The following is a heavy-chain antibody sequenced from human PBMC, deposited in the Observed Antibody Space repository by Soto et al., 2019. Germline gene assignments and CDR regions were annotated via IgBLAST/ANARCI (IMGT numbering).Heavy chain of an antibody. CDR3: AKSPNFYCSSPNCYKYYFDH. CDR2: ISYDGSEK. J-gene: IGHJ4*02. V-gene: IGHV3-30*18. Sequence: PGGSLRLSCAASGFTFNTYGMQWVRHSPGKGLEWVAVISYDGSEKYYVDSVKGRFTISKDNSKNTLYLQMNSLRPEDTAVYYCAKSPNFYCSSPNCYKYYFDHWGQGTRVTVSS. CDR1: GFTFNTYG. D-gene: IGHD2-2*02.